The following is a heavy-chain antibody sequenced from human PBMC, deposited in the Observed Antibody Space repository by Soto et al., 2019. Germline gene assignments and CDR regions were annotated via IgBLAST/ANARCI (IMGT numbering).Heavy chain of an antibody. J-gene: IGHJ4*01. CDR2: IFSRGNT. CDR1: GGSTNNVY. Sequence: PSETLSLTCNVSGGSTNNVYYNWIRQPPGKGLEWIGYIFSRGNTKYNPSLQDRVTIFLDLFRKLFFLKLTSLTAADTAVYYCATMAQRLVLRPEYWGHGTLVTVSS. V-gene: IGHV4-59*12. D-gene: IGHD3-3*01. CDR3: ATMAQRLVLRPEY.